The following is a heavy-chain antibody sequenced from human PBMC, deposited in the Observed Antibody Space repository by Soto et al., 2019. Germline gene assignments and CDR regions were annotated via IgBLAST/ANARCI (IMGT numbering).Heavy chain of an antibody. CDR2: IDPSDSFT. D-gene: IGHD3-22*01. Sequence: GESLKISCQGSGYTFMSYWISWVRQLPGKGLEWMGRIDPSDSFTIYNPSFQGHVTISVDKSASTAYLQWSTLKASDTAMYYCARKYYYASSGYFDSWGPGSLVTVSS. J-gene: IGHJ5*01. CDR3: ARKYYYASSGYFDS. V-gene: IGHV5-10-1*01. CDR1: GYTFMSYW.